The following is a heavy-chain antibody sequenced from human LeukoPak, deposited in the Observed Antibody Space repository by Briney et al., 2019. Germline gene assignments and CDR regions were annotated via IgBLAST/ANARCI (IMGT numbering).Heavy chain of an antibody. J-gene: IGHJ4*02. CDR1: GYTFTNYG. D-gene: IGHD4-11*01. Sequence: GSVRVSCKASGYTFTNYGITWVRQTPGQRVVWLGLISAYNRNTNYAQNVQGRLIMTTDTSTTTAYMELRSLTFDDTAVYYCARGEGYSENEVGGQGTRVTVFS. CDR2: ISAYNRNT. CDR3: ARGEGYSENEV. V-gene: IGHV1-18*01.